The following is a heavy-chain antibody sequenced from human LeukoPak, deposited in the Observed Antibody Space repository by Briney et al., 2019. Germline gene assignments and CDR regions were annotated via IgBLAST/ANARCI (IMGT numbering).Heavy chain of an antibody. CDR2: MNPNSGNT. D-gene: IGHD5-24*01. V-gene: IGHV1-8*01. CDR1: GYTFTSYD. CDR3: ARVDGGPPYYYYYMDV. Sequence: EASVKVSFKASGYTFTSYDINWVRQAAGQGLEGMGWMNPNSGNTGYTQKFQGRVTMTRNKSISTAYMELSRLRSEDTAVYYCARVDGGPPYYYYYMDVWGKGTTVTVSS. J-gene: IGHJ6*03.